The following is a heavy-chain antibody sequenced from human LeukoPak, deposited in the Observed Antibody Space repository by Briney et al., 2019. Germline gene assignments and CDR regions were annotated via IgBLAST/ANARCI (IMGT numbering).Heavy chain of an antibody. J-gene: IGHJ3*02. CDR3: ARDPIRGIAAADDAFDI. Sequence: ASVKVSCKASGYTFTSYYMHWVRQAPGQGLEWMGIINPSGGSTSYAQKFQGRVTMTRDTSTSTVYMELSSLRSEDTAVYYCARDPIRGIAAADDAFDIWGQGTMVTVSS. D-gene: IGHD6-13*01. V-gene: IGHV1-46*01. CDR1: GYTFTSYY. CDR2: INPSGGST.